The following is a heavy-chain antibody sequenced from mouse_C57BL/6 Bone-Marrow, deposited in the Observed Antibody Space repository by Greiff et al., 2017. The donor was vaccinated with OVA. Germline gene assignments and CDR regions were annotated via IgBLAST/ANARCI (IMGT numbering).Heavy chain of an antibody. CDR3: ASRDSSAWFAY. V-gene: IGHV1-74*01. J-gene: IGHJ3*01. D-gene: IGHD3-2*02. CDR2: IHPSDSDT. Sequence: QVQLKQPGAELVKPGASVKVSCKASGYTFTSYWMHWVKQRPGQGLEWIGRIHPSDSDTNYNQKFKGKATLTVDKSSSTAYMQLSSLTSEDSAVYYCASRDSSAWFAYWGQGTLVTVSA. CDR1: GYTFTSYW.